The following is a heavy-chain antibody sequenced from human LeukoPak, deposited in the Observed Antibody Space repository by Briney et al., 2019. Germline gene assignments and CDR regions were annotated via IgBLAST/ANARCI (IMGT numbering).Heavy chain of an antibody. CDR1: GFTFNTNC. CDR3: GRGAQLTDY. Sequence: GGSLRLSCAASGFTFNTNCMHWVRQAPGKGLEYVSNIGPDGGTTYYANSAKGRFTISRDNSKNTLYLQMSSLTVDDMAVYYWGRGAQLTDYWGQGTLVTVSS. D-gene: IGHD6-13*01. J-gene: IGHJ4*02. V-gene: IGHV3-64*01. CDR2: IGPDGGTT.